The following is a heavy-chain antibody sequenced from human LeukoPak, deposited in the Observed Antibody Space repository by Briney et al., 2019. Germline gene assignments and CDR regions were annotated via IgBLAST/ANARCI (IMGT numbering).Heavy chain of an antibody. CDR2: IKNDGSSA. CDR3: AKSDWFDP. CDR1: GFTFSNYW. Sequence: GGSLRLSCATSGFTFSNYWMSWLRQAPGKGLEWVSRIKNDGSSASYADSVKGRFTISRDNARSTLYLQMNSLRVDDTAVYYCAKSDWFDPWGRGILVTVSS. J-gene: IGHJ5*01. V-gene: IGHV3-74*01.